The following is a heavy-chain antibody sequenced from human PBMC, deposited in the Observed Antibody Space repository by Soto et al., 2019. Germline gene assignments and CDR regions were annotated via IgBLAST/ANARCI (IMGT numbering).Heavy chain of an antibody. CDR2: ISWNSNSI. CDR1: GFNFDDYG. J-gene: IGHJ4*02. Sequence: LRVFCAASGFNFDDYGMHCVRQVPGKGLEWVSGISWNSNSIIYADSVKGRFTISRDNAKNSLYLQMNSLRAEDTALYFCARKYYYDSGTLSYDFDYWGQGTQVTVSS. D-gene: IGHD3-10*01. CDR3: ARKYYYDSGTLSYDFDY. V-gene: IGHV3-9*01.